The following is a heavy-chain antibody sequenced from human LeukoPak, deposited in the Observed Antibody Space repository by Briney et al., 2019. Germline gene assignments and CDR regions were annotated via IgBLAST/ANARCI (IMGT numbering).Heavy chain of an antibody. J-gene: IGHJ4*02. D-gene: IGHD1-1*01. CDR2: ISYDGSNK. V-gene: IGHV3-30*03. Sequence: GGSLRLSCAASGFTLSSYGMHWVRQAPGKGLEWVAVISYDGSNKYYADSVKGRFTISRDNSKNTLYLQMNSLRAEDTAVYYCARDSSLERTIDYWGQGTLVTVSS. CDR3: ARDSSLERTIDY. CDR1: GFTLSSYG.